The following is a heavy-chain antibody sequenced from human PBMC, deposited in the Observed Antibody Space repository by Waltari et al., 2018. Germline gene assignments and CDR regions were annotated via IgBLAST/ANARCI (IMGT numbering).Heavy chain of an antibody. J-gene: IGHJ3*01. CDR3: ARELIWPGELGPFDL. CDR2: IFPRDSDT. CDR1: EYSFSSYW. D-gene: IGHD3-10*01. V-gene: IGHV5-51*01. Sequence: EVQLVQSGTQVRKPGESLTIYCKASEYSFSSYWIGWVRQLPGKGMEWMGIIFPRDSDTRYTPSSQGRVTISADKSTGTAYLEFSSLTASDTAMYFCARELIWPGELGPFDLWGQGTFVSVSS.